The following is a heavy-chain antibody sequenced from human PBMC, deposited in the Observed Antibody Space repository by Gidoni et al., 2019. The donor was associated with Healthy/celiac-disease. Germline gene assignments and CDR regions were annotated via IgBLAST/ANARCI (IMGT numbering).Heavy chain of an antibody. CDR3: ARDQRDYDFWSGYYTD. Sequence: EVQLVESGGGLGQPGGALRLSCAASGFTFSSYWMNWVRQAPGKGLVWVSRINIYARSTSSADSVKGRFTISRDNAKNTLYLQMNSLRAEDTAVYYCARDQRDYDFWSGYYTDWGQGTLVTVSS. CDR1: GFTFSSYW. V-gene: IGHV3-74*01. CDR2: INIYARST. J-gene: IGHJ4*02. D-gene: IGHD3-3*01.